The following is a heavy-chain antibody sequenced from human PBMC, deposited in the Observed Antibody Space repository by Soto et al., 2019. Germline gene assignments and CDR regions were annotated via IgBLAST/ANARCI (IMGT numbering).Heavy chain of an antibody. CDR2: IYPGDSDT. CDR3: ARSDKTYCSGLSCRYFQH. Sequence: PGESLKISCKGSGYSFTSYWIGWVRQMPGKGLEWMGIIYPGDSDTRYSPSFQGQVTISADKSISTAYLQWSSLKASDTAMYYCARSDKTYCSGLSCRYFQHWGQVTLVTVSS. D-gene: IGHD2-15*01. CDR1: GYSFTSYW. V-gene: IGHV5-51*01. J-gene: IGHJ1*01.